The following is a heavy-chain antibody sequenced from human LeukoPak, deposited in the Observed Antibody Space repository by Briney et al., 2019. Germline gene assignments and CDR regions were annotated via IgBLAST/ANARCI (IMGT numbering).Heavy chain of an antibody. V-gene: IGHV1-69*04. CDR2: IIPILGIA. D-gene: IGHD2-2*02. J-gene: IGHJ5*02. CDR1: GGTFGSYA. Sequence: SVKVSCKASGGTFGSYAISWVRQAPGQGLEWMGRIIPILGIANYAQKFQGRVTITADKSTSTAYMELSSLRFEDTAVYYCASSPKYCSSTSCYIDNWFDPWGQGTLVTVSS. CDR3: ASSPKYCSSTSCYIDNWFDP.